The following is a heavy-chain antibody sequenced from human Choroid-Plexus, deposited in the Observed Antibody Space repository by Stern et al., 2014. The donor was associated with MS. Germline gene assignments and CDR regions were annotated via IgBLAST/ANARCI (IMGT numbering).Heavy chain of an antibody. CDR3: AKDRQYLTYFFDH. Sequence: VQLVESGGGVVQPGRPLRLSCVASGFTLGSCAMHWVRQAPGTGLGRVACVSYDGSNKYYADSVKGRFTISRDNSQNTLYMQMSSLRPEDTAVYYCAKDRQYLTYFFDHWGQGSLVTVSS. CDR1: GFTLGSCA. V-gene: IGHV3-30*18. CDR2: VSYDGSNK. D-gene: IGHD2/OR15-2a*01. J-gene: IGHJ5*02.